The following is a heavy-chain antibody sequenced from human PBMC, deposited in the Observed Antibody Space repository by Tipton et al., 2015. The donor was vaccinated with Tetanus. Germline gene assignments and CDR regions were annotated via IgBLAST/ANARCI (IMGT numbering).Heavy chain of an antibody. V-gene: IGHV4-59*10. CDR2: IYTSGST. Sequence: TLSLTCAVYGGSFSGYSWSWIRQPAGKGLEWIGRIYTSGSTNYNPSLKSRVTMSVDTSKNQFSLKLSSVTAADTAVYYCARGCRDSSGWYLFWFDPWGQGTLVTVSS. J-gene: IGHJ5*02. CDR3: ARGCRDSSGWYLFWFDP. CDR1: GGSFSGYS. D-gene: IGHD6-19*01.